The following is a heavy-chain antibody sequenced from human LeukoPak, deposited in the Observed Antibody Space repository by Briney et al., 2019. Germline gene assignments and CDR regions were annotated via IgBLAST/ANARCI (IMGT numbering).Heavy chain of an antibody. J-gene: IGHJ5*02. D-gene: IGHD2-2*01. V-gene: IGHV4-59*01. CDR2: IYYSGST. CDR1: GGSISSYY. Sequence: PSGTLSLTCAVSGGSISSYYWSWIRQPPGKGLEWIGYIYYSGSTNYNPSLKSRVTISVDTSKNQFSLKLSSVTAADTAVYYCARLYCSSTSCYDVYWFDPWGQGTLVTVSS. CDR3: ARLYCSSTSCYDVYWFDP.